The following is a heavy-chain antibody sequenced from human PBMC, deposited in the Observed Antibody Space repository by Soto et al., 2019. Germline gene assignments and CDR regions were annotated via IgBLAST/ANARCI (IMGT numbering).Heavy chain of an antibody. D-gene: IGHD1-26*01. CDR1: GGSISSYY. CDR3: TGSGSYNLDY. CDR2: IYYSGST. Sequence: SETLSLTCTVSGGSISSYYWSWIRQPPGKGLEWIGYIYYSGSTNYNPSLKSRVTISVDTSKNQFSLKLSSVTAADTAVYYCTGSGSYNLDYWGQGTLVTVSS. V-gene: IGHV4-59*01. J-gene: IGHJ4*02.